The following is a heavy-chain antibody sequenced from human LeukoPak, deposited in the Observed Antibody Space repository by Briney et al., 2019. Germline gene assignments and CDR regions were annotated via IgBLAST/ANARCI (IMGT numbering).Heavy chain of an antibody. Sequence: ASVTVSCKASGYTFTSSDINWVRQATGQGLEWMGWMNPNSGNTGYAQKFQGRVTMTRNTSISTAYMELSSLRSEDTAVYYCARGPTRLRGQLLGGWFDPWGQGTLVTVPS. CDR3: ARGPTRLRGQLLGGWFDP. D-gene: IGHD2-2*01. V-gene: IGHV1-8*01. J-gene: IGHJ5*02. CDR2: MNPNSGNT. CDR1: GYTFTSSD.